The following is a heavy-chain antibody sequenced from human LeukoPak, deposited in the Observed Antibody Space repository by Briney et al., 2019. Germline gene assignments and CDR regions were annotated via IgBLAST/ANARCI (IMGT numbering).Heavy chain of an antibody. Sequence: SETLSLTCTVSGGSISSYYWSWIRQPPGKGLEWIGYIYYSGSTNYNPSLKSRVTISVDTSKNQFSLKLSSVTAADTAVYYCARLIPYYYDSSGYYQPWGQGTLVTVSS. CDR3: ARLIPYYYDSSGYYQP. D-gene: IGHD3-22*01. CDR1: GGSISSYY. V-gene: IGHV4-59*08. CDR2: IYYSGST. J-gene: IGHJ5*02.